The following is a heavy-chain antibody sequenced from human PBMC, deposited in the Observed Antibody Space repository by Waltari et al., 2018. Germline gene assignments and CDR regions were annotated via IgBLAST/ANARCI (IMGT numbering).Heavy chain of an antibody. CDR3: ARADVYSSSSVYY. J-gene: IGHJ4*02. V-gene: IGHV3-30-3*01. D-gene: IGHD6-6*01. Sequence: QVQLVESGGGVVQPGRSLRFSCAASGVTFNTYAMHWVRQAPVRGLEWVALISYDGSNKYYADSVKGRFTISRDDSKNTLYLQMNSLRDEDTAVYYCARADVYSSSSVYYWGQGTLVTVSS. CDR1: GVTFNTYA. CDR2: ISYDGSNK.